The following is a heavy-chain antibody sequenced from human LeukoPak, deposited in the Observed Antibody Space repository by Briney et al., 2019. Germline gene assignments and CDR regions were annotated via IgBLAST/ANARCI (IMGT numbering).Heavy chain of an antibody. V-gene: IGHV4-39*07. Sequence: SETLSLTCTVSGGSISSSSYYWGWIRQPPGKELEWIGSIYYSGSTYYNPSLKSRVSISVDMSKNQFSLKVSSVTAADTAVYYCARGSWDYYGSGVGGYYFDYWGQGTLVTVSS. CDR2: IYYSGST. J-gene: IGHJ4*02. D-gene: IGHD3-10*01. CDR3: ARGSWDYYGSGVGGYYFDY. CDR1: GGSISSSSYY.